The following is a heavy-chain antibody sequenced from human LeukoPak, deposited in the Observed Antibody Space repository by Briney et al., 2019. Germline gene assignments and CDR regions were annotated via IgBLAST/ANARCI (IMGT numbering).Heavy chain of an antibody. Sequence: GGSLRLSCAASGFTVSSNYMSWVRQAPGKGLEWVSVIYSGGSTYYADSVKGRFTISRDNSKNTLYLQMNSLRAEDTAVYYCARDHPNAHDVFDIWGQGTMVTVSS. V-gene: IGHV3-66*01. CDR1: GFTVSSNY. D-gene: IGHD1-1*01. CDR2: IYSGGST. J-gene: IGHJ3*02. CDR3: ARDHPNAHDVFDI.